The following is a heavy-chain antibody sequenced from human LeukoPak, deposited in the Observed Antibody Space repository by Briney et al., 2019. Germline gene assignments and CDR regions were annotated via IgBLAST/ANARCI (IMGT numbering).Heavy chain of an antibody. Sequence: GGSLRLSCAASGFTFSSYEMNWVRQAPGKGLEWVSRIKSDGSSTTYADSVKGRFTISRDNARNTLYLQMNSLRAEDTAVYYCAKSDYFDSWGQGTLVTVSS. J-gene: IGHJ4*02. CDR2: IKSDGSST. V-gene: IGHV3-74*01. CDR3: AKSDYFDS. CDR1: GFTFSSYE.